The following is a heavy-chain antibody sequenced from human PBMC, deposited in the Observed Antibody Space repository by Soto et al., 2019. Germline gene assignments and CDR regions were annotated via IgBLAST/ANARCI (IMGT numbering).Heavy chain of an antibody. CDR2: ISGTTGHA. J-gene: IGHJ4*02. V-gene: IGHV3-23*01. D-gene: IGHD3-16*01. CDR3: ARAPSAYIWGSYLRYYEY. Sequence: EVQILESGGGLVQPGGSLRLSCAASGFPFSNYAMAWVRQAPGKGLEWVSAISGTTGHAFYADTVKDRFTISRDNSKNTLYLQMDSLRAEDTAVYHCARAPSAYIWGSYLRYYEYWGQGTLVPVSS. CDR1: GFPFSNYA.